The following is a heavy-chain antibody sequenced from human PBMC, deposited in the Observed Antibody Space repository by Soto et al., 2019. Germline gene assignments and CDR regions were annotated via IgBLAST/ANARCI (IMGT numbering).Heavy chain of an antibody. CDR1: GYIFTPYH. CDR3: ASDARGTRGFDEMDI. D-gene: IGHD3-9*01. J-gene: IGHJ6*02. CDR2: INPNSGDT. Sequence: APVKVSCKASGYIFTPYHIHWGRQAPGRGLEWMGWINPNSGDTEYAQNFQGRVTMTRDTSCNLVYMEISGLMSGDTAVYYCASDARGTRGFDEMDIWGQGTTVTVSS. V-gene: IGHV1-2*02.